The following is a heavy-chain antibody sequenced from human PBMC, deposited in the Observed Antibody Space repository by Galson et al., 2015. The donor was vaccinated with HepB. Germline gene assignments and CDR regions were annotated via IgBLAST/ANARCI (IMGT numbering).Heavy chain of an antibody. CDR1: GYSFTSYW. CDR2: IDPSDSYT. D-gene: IGHD3-16*01. CDR3: ASSMITFGGVPYYYYGMDV. J-gene: IGHJ6*02. V-gene: IGHV5-10-1*01. Sequence: QSGAEVKKPGESLRISCKGSGYSFTSYWISWVRQMPGKGLEWMGRIDPSDSYTNYSPSFQGHVTIPADKSISTAYLQWSSLKASDAAMYYCASSMITFGGVPYYYYGMDVCGQGSTVAVSS.